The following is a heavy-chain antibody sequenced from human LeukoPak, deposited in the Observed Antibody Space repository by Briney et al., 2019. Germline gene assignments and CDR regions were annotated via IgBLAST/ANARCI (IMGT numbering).Heavy chain of an antibody. CDR2: VHLSGAT. CDR3: TRESGASSPFGF. CDR1: GGSITTTNW. D-gene: IGHD1-26*01. Sequence: SETLSLTCAVSGGSITTTNWWSWVRQPPGKGLEWIGEVHLSGATNYNPSLESRVSMSIDKSKNHLSLEVTSVTAADTAIYYCTRESGASSPFGFWGQGTLLTVSS. V-gene: IGHV4-4*02. J-gene: IGHJ4*02.